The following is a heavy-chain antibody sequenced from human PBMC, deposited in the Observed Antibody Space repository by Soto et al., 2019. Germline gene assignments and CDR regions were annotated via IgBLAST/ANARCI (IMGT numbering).Heavy chain of an antibody. Sequence: QVQLVQSGAEVKKPRASVKVSFKASGYNFTSYGMHWVRQAPGQRLEWMGWINAGNGNTKYSQKFQGRVTITRDTSASTAYMELSSLRSEDTAVYYCARSIVVVTAADYWGQGTLVTVSS. V-gene: IGHV1-3*01. J-gene: IGHJ4*02. CDR3: ARSIVVVTAADY. CDR2: INAGNGNT. D-gene: IGHD2-21*02. CDR1: GYNFTSYG.